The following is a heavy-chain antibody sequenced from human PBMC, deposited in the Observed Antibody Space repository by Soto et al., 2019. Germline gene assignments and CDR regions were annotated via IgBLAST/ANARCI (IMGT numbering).Heavy chain of an antibody. V-gene: IGHV4-4*02. CDR2: IYHSGST. D-gene: IGHD3-3*01. CDR1: GGSINSSNW. Sequence: SETLSLTCAVSGGSINSSNWWSWVRQPPGKGLEWIGEIYHSGSTNYNPSLKSRVTISVDKSKNQFSLKLSSVTAADTAVYYCARETYYDFWRSFDYWGQGTLVTVSS. CDR3: ARETYYDFWRSFDY. J-gene: IGHJ4*02.